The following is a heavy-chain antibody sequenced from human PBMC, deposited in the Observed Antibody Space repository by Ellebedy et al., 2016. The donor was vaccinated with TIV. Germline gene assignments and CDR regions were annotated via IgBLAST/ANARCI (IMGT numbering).Heavy chain of an antibody. V-gene: IGHV1-69*13. D-gene: IGHD6-13*01. CDR3: ASDNYTNSSSWYYRYYYYYMDV. CDR1: GGTFSSYA. J-gene: IGHJ6*03. CDR2: IIPIFGTA. Sequence: SVKVSCXASGGTFSSYAISWVRQAPGQGLEWMGGIIPIFGTANYAQKFQGRVTITADESTSTAYMELSSLRSEDTAVYYCASDNYTNSSSWYYRYYYYYMDVWGKGTTVTVSS.